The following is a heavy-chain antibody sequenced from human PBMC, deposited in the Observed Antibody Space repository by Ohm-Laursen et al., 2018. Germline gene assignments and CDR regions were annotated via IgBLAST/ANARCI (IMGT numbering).Heavy chain of an antibody. J-gene: IGHJ1*01. CDR1: GFTFDDYT. CDR3: AKGGFWSGYYGEAYFQH. CDR2: ISWDGGST. V-gene: IGHV3-43*01. Sequence: GSLRHSCAASGFTFDDYTMHWVRQAPGKGLEWVSLISWDGGSTYYADSVKGRFTISRDNSKNSLYLQMNSLRTEDTALYYCAKGGFWSGYYGEAYFQHWGQGTLVTVSS. D-gene: IGHD3-3*01.